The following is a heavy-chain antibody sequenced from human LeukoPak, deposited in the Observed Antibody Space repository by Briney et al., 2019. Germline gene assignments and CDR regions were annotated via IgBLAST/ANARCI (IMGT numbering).Heavy chain of an antibody. D-gene: IGHD3-22*01. CDR3: ARDTNDSSTP. J-gene: IGHJ5*02. Sequence: SETLSLTCTVSGGSISSSSYYWGWIRQPPGKGLEWIGSIYYSGSTYYNPSLKSRVTISVDTSKNQFSLKLSSVTAADTAVYYCARDTNDSSTPWGQGTLVTVSS. CDR1: GGSISSSSYY. CDR2: IYYSGST. V-gene: IGHV4-39*07.